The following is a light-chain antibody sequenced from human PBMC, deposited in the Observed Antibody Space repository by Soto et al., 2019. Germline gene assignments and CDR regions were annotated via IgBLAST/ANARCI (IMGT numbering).Light chain of an antibody. V-gene: IGLV2-23*01. Sequence: LTQPASVSGSPGQSITISCTGTSSDVGSYNLVSWYQQHPGKAPKLMIYEGSKRPSGVSNRVSGSKSGNTASLTISGLQAEDEADYYCCSYAGSSTLVFGGGTKLTVL. CDR3: CSYAGSSTLV. CDR2: EGS. J-gene: IGLJ2*01. CDR1: SSDVGSYNL.